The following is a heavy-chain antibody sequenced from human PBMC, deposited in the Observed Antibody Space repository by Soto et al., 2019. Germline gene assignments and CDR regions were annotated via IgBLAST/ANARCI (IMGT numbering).Heavy chain of an antibody. CDR2: IKESGFA. Sequence: PSETLSITCGVYQGSFSDYFWNCIRHPPGKGLEWIGEIKESGFATYNPSLKRRVTMSVDTANNQFSLKVTSVTAADTAVYYCARGKSSGHLCYFETWCQGTLVTVSS. V-gene: IGHV4-34*01. CDR3: ARGKSSGHLCYFET. J-gene: IGHJ4*02. CDR1: QGSFSDYF. D-gene: IGHD6-19*01.